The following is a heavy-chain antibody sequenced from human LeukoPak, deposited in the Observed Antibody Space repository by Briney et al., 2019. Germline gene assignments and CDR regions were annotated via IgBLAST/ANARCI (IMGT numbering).Heavy chain of an antibody. CDR2: ISGSGGST. CDR3: AKDTGYCSSTSCYGGDY. CDR1: GFTFSSYA. Sequence: GGSLRLSCAASGFTFSSYAMSWVRQAPGKGLEWVSAISGSGGSTYYADSVKGRFTISRDNSKNTLYLQMNSLRAEDTAVYYCAKDTGYCSSTSCYGGDYWGQGTLVTVSS. V-gene: IGHV3-23*01. D-gene: IGHD2-2*01. J-gene: IGHJ4*02.